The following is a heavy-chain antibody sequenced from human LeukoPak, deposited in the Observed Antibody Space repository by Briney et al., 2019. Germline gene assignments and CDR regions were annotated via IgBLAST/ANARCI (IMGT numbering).Heavy chain of an antibody. CDR1: GYTFTSYY. J-gene: IGHJ3*02. V-gene: IGHV1-8*02. CDR3: ARSGDYDFWSGRTDAFDI. Sequence: ASVKVSCKASGYTFTSYYMHWVRQATGQGLEWMGWMNPNSGNTGYAQKFQGRVTMTRNTSISTAYMELSSLRSEDTAVYYCARSGDYDFWSGRTDAFDIWGQGTMVTVSS. D-gene: IGHD3-3*01. CDR2: MNPNSGNT.